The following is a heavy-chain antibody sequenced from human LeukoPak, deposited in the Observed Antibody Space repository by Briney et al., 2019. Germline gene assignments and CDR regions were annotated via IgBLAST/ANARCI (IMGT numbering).Heavy chain of an antibody. Sequence: PGGSLRLSCAASGFTVSSNYMSWVRQAPGKGLEWVSVIYSGGSTYYADSVKGRFTISRDNSKNTLYLQMNSLRAEDTAVYYCARDSPSRGWPLDYWDQGTLVTVSS. CDR3: ARDSPSRGWPLDY. J-gene: IGHJ4*02. CDR2: IYSGGST. V-gene: IGHV3-66*02. D-gene: IGHD6-19*01. CDR1: GFTVSSNY.